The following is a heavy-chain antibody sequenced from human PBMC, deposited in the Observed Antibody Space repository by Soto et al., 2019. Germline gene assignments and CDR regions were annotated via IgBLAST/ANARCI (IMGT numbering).Heavy chain of an antibody. D-gene: IGHD4-4*01. CDR2: IYYSGST. V-gene: IGHV4-31*03. CDR1: GGSISSGGYY. CDR3: ARTSNYGGIWFDP. J-gene: IGHJ5*02. Sequence: SETLSLTCTVSGGSISSGGYYWSWIRQHPGKGLEWIGYIYYSGSTYYNPSLKSRVTISVDTSKNQFSLKLSSVTAADTAVYYCARTSNYGGIWFDPWGQGTLVTVSS.